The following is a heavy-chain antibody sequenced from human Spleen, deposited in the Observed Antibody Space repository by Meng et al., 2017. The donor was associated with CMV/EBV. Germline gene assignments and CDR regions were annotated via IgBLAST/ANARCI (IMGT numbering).Heavy chain of an antibody. J-gene: IGHJ6*02. CDR2: ISSSGNT. V-gene: IGHV4-30-4*08. CDR1: GGSISSGDYY. D-gene: IGHD3-10*01. Sequence: SETLSLTCTVSGGSISSGDYYWSWIRQPPGKGLEWIGYISSSGNTYYIPSLKSRLTISLDTSKNQFSLKLDSVTAADTAVYYCARKSVTLVRGVSDYYYSMDVRGQGTTVTVSS. CDR3: ARKSVTLVRGVSDYYYSMDV.